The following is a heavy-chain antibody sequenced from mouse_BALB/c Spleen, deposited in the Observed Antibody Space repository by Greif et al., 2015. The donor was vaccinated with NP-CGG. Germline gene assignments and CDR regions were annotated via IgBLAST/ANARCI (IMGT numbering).Heavy chain of an antibody. D-gene: IGHD1-1*01. J-gene: IGHJ4*01. V-gene: IGHV1S81*02. CDR3: TRRGLRYGAMDY. Sequence: VKLVESGAELVKPGASVKLSCKASGYTFTSYYMYWVKQRPGQGLEWIGEINPSNGGTNFNEKFKSKATLTVDKSSSTAYMQLSSLTSEDSAVYYCTRRGLRYGAMDYWGQGTSVTVSS. CDR2: INPSNGGT. CDR1: GYTFTSYY.